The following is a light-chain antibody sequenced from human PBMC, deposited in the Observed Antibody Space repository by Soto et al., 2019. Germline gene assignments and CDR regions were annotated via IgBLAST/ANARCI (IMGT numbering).Light chain of an antibody. Sequence: QSALTQPASVSGSPGQSITISCTGTSTDIGNYNLVSWYQQHPGKAPKVMIYDVNKRPSGASNRFSGSKSGNTASLTISGLQAEDEANYYCCSYAGSDTFVVFGGGTKVTVL. CDR2: DVN. CDR3: CSYAGSDTFVV. J-gene: IGLJ3*02. V-gene: IGLV2-23*02. CDR1: STDIGNYNL.